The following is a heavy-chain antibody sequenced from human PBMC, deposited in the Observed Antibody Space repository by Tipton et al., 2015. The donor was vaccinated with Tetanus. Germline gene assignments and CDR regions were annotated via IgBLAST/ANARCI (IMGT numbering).Heavy chain of an antibody. Sequence: TLSLTCTVSGGSISSSSYYWGWIRQPPGKGLEWIGSIYYSGSTYYNPSLKSRLTISVDTSKNQFSLKLSSVTAADTAVYYCARHVEQLVPYYYYYVDVWGEGTTVTVSS. CDR1: GGSISSSSYY. J-gene: IGHJ6*03. CDR2: IYYSGST. D-gene: IGHD6-6*01. CDR3: ARHVEQLVPYYYYYVDV. V-gene: IGHV4-39*01.